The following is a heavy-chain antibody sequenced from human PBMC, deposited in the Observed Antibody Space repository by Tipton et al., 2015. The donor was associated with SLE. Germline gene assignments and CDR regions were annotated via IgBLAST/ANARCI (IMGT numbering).Heavy chain of an antibody. Sequence: TLSLTCTVSGGSISSSSYYWGWIRQPPGKGLEWIGSIYYSGSTYYNPSLKSRVIISVDTSKNPFSLKLSSVTAADTAVYYCARPTAGTIGGFDYWGQGTLVTVSS. J-gene: IGHJ4*02. CDR2: IYYSGST. D-gene: IGHD6-13*01. V-gene: IGHV4-39*01. CDR1: GGSISSSSYY. CDR3: ARPTAGTIGGFDY.